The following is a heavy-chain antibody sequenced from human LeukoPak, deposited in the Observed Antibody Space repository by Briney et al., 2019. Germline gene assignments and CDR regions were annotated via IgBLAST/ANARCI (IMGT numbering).Heavy chain of an antibody. CDR2: IAYSGTT. CDR1: DGSISSYY. J-gene: IGHJ3*02. V-gene: IGHV4-59*08. D-gene: IGHD6-19*01. CDR3: ARPHSSGWYGVYDT. Sequence: SGSLSLTCKVSDGSISSYYWSWIRQPPGKGLEWIGHIAYSGTTSYNASLKSQVTISVDTSKNKFSLKLTSVTAADTAMYYCARPHSSGWYGVYDTWGQGTMVTVSS.